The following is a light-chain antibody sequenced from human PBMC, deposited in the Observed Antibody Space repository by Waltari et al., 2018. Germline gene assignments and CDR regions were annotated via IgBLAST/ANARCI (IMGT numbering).Light chain of an antibody. CDR3: QQSYISPPGT. CDR1: QSINTF. J-gene: IGKJ1*01. Sequence: DIQMTQSQSSLYASVGDRVTITCRASQSINTFLNWYQQKPGRAPKVLIYAASRLLSGVPSRFSGSGYGTDFTLTITSLQPEDFATYFCQQSYISPPGTFGQGTKVEIK. CDR2: AAS. V-gene: IGKV1-39*01.